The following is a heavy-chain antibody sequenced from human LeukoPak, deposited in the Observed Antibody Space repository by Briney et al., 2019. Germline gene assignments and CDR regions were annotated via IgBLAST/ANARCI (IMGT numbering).Heavy chain of an antibody. D-gene: IGHD3-10*01. CDR1: GYTFTSYG. CDR2: ISAYNGNT. V-gene: IGHV1-18*01. CDR3: ARWITMVRGVIIRDAFDI. J-gene: IGHJ3*02. Sequence: ASVKVSCKASGYTFTSYGISWVRQAPGQGLEWMGWISAYNGNTNYAQKLQGRVTMTTDTSTSTAYMELRSPRSDDTAVYYCARWITMVRGVIIRDAFDIWGQGTMVTVSS.